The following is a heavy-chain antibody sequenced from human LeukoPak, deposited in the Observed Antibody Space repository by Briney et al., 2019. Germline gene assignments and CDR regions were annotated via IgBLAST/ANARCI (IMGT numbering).Heavy chain of an antibody. D-gene: IGHD6-19*01. CDR2: ISGSGGST. Sequence: GGSLRLSCAASGFTFSSYAMSWARQAPGKGLEWVSAISGSGGSTYYADSVKGRFTISRDNSKNTLYLQMNSLRAEDTAVYYCAKNPQFGGWKGYFDYWGQGTLVTVSS. V-gene: IGHV3-23*01. J-gene: IGHJ4*02. CDR3: AKNPQFGGWKGYFDY. CDR1: GFTFSSYA.